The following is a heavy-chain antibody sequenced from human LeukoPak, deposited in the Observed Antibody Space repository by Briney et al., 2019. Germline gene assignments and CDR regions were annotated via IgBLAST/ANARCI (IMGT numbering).Heavy chain of an antibody. J-gene: IGHJ6*03. V-gene: IGHV3-9*03. CDR2: ISWNSGSI. D-gene: IGHD6-13*01. CDR3: AKDKLDHYYYYYMDV. Sequence: GGSLRLSCAASGFTFDDYAMHWVRQAPGKGLEWVSGISWNSGSIGYADSVKGRFTISRDNAKNSLYLQMNSLRAEDMALYYCAKDKLDHYYYYYMDVWGKGTTVTVSS. CDR1: GFTFDDYA.